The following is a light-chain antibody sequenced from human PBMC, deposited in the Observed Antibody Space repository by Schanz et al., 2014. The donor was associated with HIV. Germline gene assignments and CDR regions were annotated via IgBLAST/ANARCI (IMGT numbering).Light chain of an antibody. J-gene: IGLJ2*01. Sequence: QSVLTQPPSLSGAPGQRVSLSCNGTSSNIGAGYDVHWYQQFPGTAPKLLIFDDSSRPSGVPDRFSASKSGTSASLAITGXXADDEADYYCQSFDRGMRGLIFGGGTKLTVL. CDR2: DDS. V-gene: IGLV1-40*01. CDR3: QSFDRGMRGLI. CDR1: SSNIGAGYD.